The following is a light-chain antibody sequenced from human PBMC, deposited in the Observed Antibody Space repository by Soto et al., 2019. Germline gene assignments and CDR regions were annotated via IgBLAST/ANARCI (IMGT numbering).Light chain of an antibody. CDR1: NIGSES. CDR3: QVWDSSSDHGV. Sequence: SYELAQPPSVSVAPGKTATITCGGNNIGSESVHWYQQKPGQAPVLVIYYDSDRPSGIPERFSGSNSGSTATLTISRVEAGDEADYYCQVWDSSSDHGVFGGGTKLTVL. CDR2: YDS. J-gene: IGLJ3*02. V-gene: IGLV3-21*04.